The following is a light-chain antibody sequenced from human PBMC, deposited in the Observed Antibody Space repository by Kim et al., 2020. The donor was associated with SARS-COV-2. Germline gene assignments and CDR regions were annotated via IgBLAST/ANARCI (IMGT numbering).Light chain of an antibody. Sequence: EIVLTQSPGTLSLSPGERATLSCRASQSVDRNYLAWYQHKPGQSPRLLIYGASTRATDIPDRFSGSGSGTDFTLTITRLQPEDFAVYYCQQYGSSRGAFGEGTKLEIK. CDR3: QQYGSSRGA. V-gene: IGKV3-20*01. J-gene: IGKJ2*01. CDR1: QSVDRNY. CDR2: GAS.